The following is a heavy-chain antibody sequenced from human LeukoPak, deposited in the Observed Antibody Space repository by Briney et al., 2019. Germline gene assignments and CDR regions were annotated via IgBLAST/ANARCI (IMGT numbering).Heavy chain of an antibody. J-gene: IGHJ4*02. CDR2: ISGSGGST. V-gene: IGHV3-23*01. CDR1: GFTLSSYA. D-gene: IGHD3-22*01. Sequence: GGSLRLSCAASGFTLSSYAMSWVRQAPGKGLEWVSAISGSGGSTYYADSVKGRFTISRDNSKNTLYLQMNSLRAEDTAVYYCARDEFYYYDSSGYPVDYWGQGTLVTVSS. CDR3: ARDEFYYYDSSGYPVDY.